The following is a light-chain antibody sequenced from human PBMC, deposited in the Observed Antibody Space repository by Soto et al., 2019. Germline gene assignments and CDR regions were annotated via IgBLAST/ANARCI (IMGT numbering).Light chain of an antibody. Sequence: DMQLTQSPSSLSASVGDRVTITCRASQDISNYLHWYQQKPGKAPKLLIYDASNLEGGVPSRFSGSGSATYFTFTINSLQPEDVATYYCQQYASLPLTFGGGTRVEIK. CDR2: DAS. V-gene: IGKV1-33*01. CDR1: QDISNY. CDR3: QQYASLPLT. J-gene: IGKJ4*01.